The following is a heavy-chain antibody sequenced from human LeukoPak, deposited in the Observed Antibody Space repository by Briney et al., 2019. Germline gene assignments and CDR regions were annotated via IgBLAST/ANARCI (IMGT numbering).Heavy chain of an antibody. V-gene: IGHV1-46*01. Sequence: ASVKVSCKASGYTFTGYYMHWVRQAPGQGLEWMGIINPSGGSTSYAQKFQGRVTMTRDTSTSTVYMELISLRSEDTAVYYCARDWSSSYPFDYWGQGTLVTVSS. J-gene: IGHJ4*02. CDR1: GYTFTGYY. CDR2: INPSGGST. D-gene: IGHD6-13*01. CDR3: ARDWSSSYPFDY.